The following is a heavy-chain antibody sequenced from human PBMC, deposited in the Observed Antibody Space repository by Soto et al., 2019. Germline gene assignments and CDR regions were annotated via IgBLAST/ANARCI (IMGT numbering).Heavy chain of an antibody. J-gene: IGHJ6*03. V-gene: IGHV1-46*03. D-gene: IGHD3-10*01. Sequence: ASVKVSCKASGYTFTSYYMHWVRQAPGQGLEWMGIINPSGGSTSYAQKLQGRVTMTRDTSTSTVYMELSSLRSEDTAVYYCASSSFGDSSPYYYYYYMDVWGKGTTVTVSS. CDR1: GYTFTSYY. CDR2: INPSGGST. CDR3: ASSSFGDSSPYYYYYYMDV.